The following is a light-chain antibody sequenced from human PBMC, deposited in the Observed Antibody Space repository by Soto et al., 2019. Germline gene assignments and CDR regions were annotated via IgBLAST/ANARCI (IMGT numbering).Light chain of an antibody. V-gene: IGKV1-17*01. CDR2: ATS. CDR3: QQYGTSPVT. Sequence: DIQMTQSPSSLSASVGDTVTVTCRASQVIGNPYIGWYQQKVGRPPKRLIYATSTLQSGAPSRFSGSGSGTVFSLTISSLQPEDSAVYYCQQYGTSPVTFAGGTKVDIK. J-gene: IGKJ4*01. CDR1: QVIGNPY.